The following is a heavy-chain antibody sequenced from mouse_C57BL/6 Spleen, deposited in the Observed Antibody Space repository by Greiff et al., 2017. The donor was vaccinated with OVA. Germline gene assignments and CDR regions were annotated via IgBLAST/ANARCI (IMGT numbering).Heavy chain of an antibody. CDR1: GFTFSSYA. V-gene: IGHV5-4*01. Sequence: DVKLVESGGGLVKPGGSLKLSCAASGFTFSSYAMSWVRQTPEKGLEWVATISDGGSYTYYQDNVKGRFTISSDNAKNNLYLQMSHLESEDTAMYYCARDRDYFDYWGQGTTLTVSS. CDR3: ARDRDYFDY. J-gene: IGHJ2*01. CDR2: ISDGGSYT.